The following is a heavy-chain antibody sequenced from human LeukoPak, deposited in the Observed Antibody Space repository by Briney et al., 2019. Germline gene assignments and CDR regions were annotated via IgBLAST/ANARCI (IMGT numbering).Heavy chain of an antibody. J-gene: IGHJ4*02. D-gene: IGHD3-22*01. CDR3: ARDDGRDSSLRLFDY. Sequence: ASVKVSCKASGYTFTSYGISWVRQAPGQGLEWMGWTSAYNGNTNYAQKLQGRVTMTTDTSTSTAYMELRSLRSDDTAVYYCARDDGRDSSLRLFDYWGQGTLVTVSS. CDR2: TSAYNGNT. V-gene: IGHV1-18*01. CDR1: GYTFTSYG.